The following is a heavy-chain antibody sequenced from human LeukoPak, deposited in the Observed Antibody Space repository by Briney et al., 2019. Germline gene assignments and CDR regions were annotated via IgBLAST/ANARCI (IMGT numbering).Heavy chain of an antibody. D-gene: IGHD3-22*01. J-gene: IGHJ1*01. Sequence: GASVKVSCKASGGTFSSYAISWVRQAPGQGLEWMGGIIPIFGTANYAQKFQGRVTITADESTSTAYMELSSLRPEDTAVYYCAYLPYYYDSSGYYYSSAYFQHWGQGTLVTDSS. CDR2: IIPIFGTA. CDR3: AYLPYYYDSSGYYYSSAYFQH. CDR1: GGTFSSYA. V-gene: IGHV1-69*13.